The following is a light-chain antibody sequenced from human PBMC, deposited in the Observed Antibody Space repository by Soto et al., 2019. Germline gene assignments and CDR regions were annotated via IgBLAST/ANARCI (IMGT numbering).Light chain of an antibody. Sequence: EMVMTQSPATLSLSPGERATLSCRASQSVSSYLAWYQQKPGQAPRLLIYDASTRDTGLPTRISGSGSGTDFTLIINSLQAEDAAVYYCQQYSCSWTFGHGTKVDIK. J-gene: IGKJ1*01. CDR3: QQYSCSWT. CDR1: QSVSSY. CDR2: DAS. V-gene: IGKV3-11*01.